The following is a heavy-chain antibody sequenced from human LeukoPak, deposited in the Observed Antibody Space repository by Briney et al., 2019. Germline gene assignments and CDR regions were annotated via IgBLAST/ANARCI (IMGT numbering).Heavy chain of an antibody. D-gene: IGHD3-10*01. CDR1: GFTVSSNY. V-gene: IGHV3-53*01. Sequence: GGSLRPSGAASGFTVSSNYMSWVRQAPGKGLEWVSAIYSSGSTYYAASVKGRFTISRDNSKNTLYLQMNSLRAEDTAVYYCANRSLWYGEAYWGQGTLVTVSS. J-gene: IGHJ4*02. CDR3: ANRSLWYGEAY. CDR2: IYSSGST.